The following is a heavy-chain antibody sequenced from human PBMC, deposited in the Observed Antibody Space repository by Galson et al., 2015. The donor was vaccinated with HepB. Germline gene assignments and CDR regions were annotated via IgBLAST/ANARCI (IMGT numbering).Heavy chain of an antibody. J-gene: IGHJ4*02. D-gene: IGHD1-26*01. V-gene: IGHV4-39*07. CDR3: ARDRYSGGYLDY. CDR1: GAPISSSSYY. Sequence: SETLSLTCTVSGAPISSSSYYWGWIRQPPGKGLEWIGSIFYSGTTYYNPSLKSRVTISVDKSKNQLSLKLSSVTAADTAVYYCARDRYSGGYLDYWGQGTLVTVSS. CDR2: IFYSGTT.